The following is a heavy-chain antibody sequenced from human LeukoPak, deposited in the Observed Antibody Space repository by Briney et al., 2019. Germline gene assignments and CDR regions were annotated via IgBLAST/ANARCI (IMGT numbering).Heavy chain of an antibody. CDR2: IIPIFGTA. CDR1: GGTFSSYA. CDR3: ARVRQSDDAFDI. D-gene: IGHD5-24*01. V-gene: IGHV1-69*01. J-gene: IGHJ3*02. Sequence: ASVKVSCKASGGTFSSYAISWVRQAPGQGLEWMGGIIPIFGTANYAQKFQGRVTITADESTSTAYMELSSLRSEDTAVYYCARVRQSDDAFDIWGQGTMVTVSS.